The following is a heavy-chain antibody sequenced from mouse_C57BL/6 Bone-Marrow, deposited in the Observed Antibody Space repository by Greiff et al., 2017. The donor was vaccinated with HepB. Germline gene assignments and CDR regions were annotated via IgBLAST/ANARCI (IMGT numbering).Heavy chain of an antibody. V-gene: IGHV1-64*01. CDR2: IHPNSGST. CDR3: ARGDNYGSRGTMDY. J-gene: IGHJ4*01. D-gene: IGHD1-1*01. Sequence: QVQLQQPGAELVKPGASVKLSCKASGYTFTSYWMHWVKQRPGQGLEWIGMIHPNSGSTNYNEKFKSKATLTVDKSSSTAYMPLSSLTSEDSAVYYCARGDNYGSRGTMDYWGQGTTVTVSS. CDR1: GYTFTSYW.